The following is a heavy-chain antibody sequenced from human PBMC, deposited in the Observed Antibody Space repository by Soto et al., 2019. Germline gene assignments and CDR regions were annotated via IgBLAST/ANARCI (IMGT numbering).Heavy chain of an antibody. V-gene: IGHV3-30-3*01. J-gene: IGHJ6*02. CDR3: ADNKGDVDTAMVGYYYGMDV. D-gene: IGHD5-18*01. Sequence: LRLSCAASGFTFSSYAMHWVRQAPGKGLEWVAVISYDGSNKYYADSVKGRFTISRDNSKNTLYLQMNSLRAEDTAVYYCADNKGDVDTAMVGYYYGMDVWGQGTTVTVSS. CDR2: ISYDGSNK. CDR1: GFTFSSYA.